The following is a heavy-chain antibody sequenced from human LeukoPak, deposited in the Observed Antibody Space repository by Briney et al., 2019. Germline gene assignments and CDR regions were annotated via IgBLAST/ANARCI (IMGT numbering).Heavy chain of an antibody. V-gene: IGHV4-34*01. Sequence: SETLSLTCAVYGGSFSGYYWTWIRQAPGKGLEWIGEINPSGRISYNPSLKSRLTISVDASKNQFSLNLRSLTAADTAVYYCARGRQEVSMIVVVMAAVSYYLDVWGKGTTVTVS. J-gene: IGHJ6*03. CDR1: GGSFSGYY. D-gene: IGHD3-22*01. CDR3: ARGRQEVSMIVVVMAAVSYYLDV. CDR2: INPSGRI.